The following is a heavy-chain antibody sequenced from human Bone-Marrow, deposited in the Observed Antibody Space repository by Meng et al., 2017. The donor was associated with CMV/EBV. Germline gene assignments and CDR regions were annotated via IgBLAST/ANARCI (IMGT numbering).Heavy chain of an antibody. D-gene: IGHD3-3*01. CDR2: VYYSGST. Sequence: SETLSLTCTVSGGPVSGDDYYWTWIRQSPGKGLEWIGYVYYSGSTNYNPSLKSRVTLSVDTSTHQFSLNLNSVTATDTAVYYCARRVARRGYYGMDVWGQGTTVTVSS. CDR1: GGPVSGDDYY. V-gene: IGHV4-61*08. CDR3: ARRVARRGYYGMDV. J-gene: IGHJ6*02.